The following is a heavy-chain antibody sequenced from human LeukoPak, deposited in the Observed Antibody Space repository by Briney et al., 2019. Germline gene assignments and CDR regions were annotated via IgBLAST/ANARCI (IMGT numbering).Heavy chain of an antibody. V-gene: IGHV4-59*08. CDR1: GGSISSYY. J-gene: IGHJ6*02. CDR3: ARGSRERLRFLEWLSQGAGMDV. D-gene: IGHD3-3*01. Sequence: SETLSLTCTVSGGSISSYYWSWIRQPPGKGLEWIGYIYYSGSTNYNPSLKSRVTISVDTSKNQFSLKLSSVTAADTAVYYCARGSRERLRFLEWLSQGAGMDVWGQGTTVTVSS. CDR2: IYYSGST.